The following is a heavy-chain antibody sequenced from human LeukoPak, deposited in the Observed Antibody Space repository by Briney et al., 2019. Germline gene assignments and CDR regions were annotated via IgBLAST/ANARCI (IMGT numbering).Heavy chain of an antibody. J-gene: IGHJ4*02. D-gene: IGHD1-26*01. CDR3: ARGRRRGMYFDY. CDR1: GGSFSGYY. V-gene: IGHV4-34*01. CDR2: INHSGST. Sequence: PSETLSLTCAVYGGSFSGYYWSWIRQPSGKGLEWIGEINHSGSTNYNPSLKSRVTISVDTSKNQFSLKLSSVTAADTAVYYCARGRRRGMYFDYWGQGTLVTVSS.